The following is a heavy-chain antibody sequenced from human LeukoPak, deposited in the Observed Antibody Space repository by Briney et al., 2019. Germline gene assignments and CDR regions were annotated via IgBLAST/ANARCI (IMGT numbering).Heavy chain of an antibody. V-gene: IGHV4-59*08. Sequence: SETLSLTCTVSGGSISSYYWNWIRQPPGKGLEWIGYIYYSGSTNYNPSLKSRVTISVDTSKNQFSLKLSSVTAADTAVYYCARSPTSYYDSSGYYYGNWFDPWGQGTLVTVSS. D-gene: IGHD3-22*01. CDR2: IYYSGST. CDR3: ARSPTSYYDSSGYYYGNWFDP. J-gene: IGHJ5*02. CDR1: GGSISSYY.